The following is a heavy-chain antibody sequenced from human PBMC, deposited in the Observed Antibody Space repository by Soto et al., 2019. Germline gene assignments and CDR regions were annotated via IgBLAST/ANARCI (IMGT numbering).Heavy chain of an antibody. D-gene: IGHD3-10*01. Sequence: QVQLVQSGAEVKKPGASVKVSCKASGYTFTSYDINWVRQATGQGLEWLGWMTPNSGNTGYAQKFQGRVTMTRNTSISTAYMELSSLRSEDTAVYYCAAYGFGELLSDYYYMDVWGKGTTVTVSS. J-gene: IGHJ6*03. CDR2: MTPNSGNT. CDR3: AAYGFGELLSDYYYMDV. V-gene: IGHV1-8*01. CDR1: GYTFTSYD.